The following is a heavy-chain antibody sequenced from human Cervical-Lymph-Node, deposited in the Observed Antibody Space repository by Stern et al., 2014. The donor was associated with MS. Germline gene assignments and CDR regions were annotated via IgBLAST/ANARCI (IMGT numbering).Heavy chain of an antibody. D-gene: IGHD2-8*02. CDR3: VRHVRSVVSPFDY. V-gene: IGHV4-39*01. J-gene: IGHJ4*02. CDR2: IYSSGTT. Sequence: QLQLQESGPRLLKPSETLSPTCSVSGGSISSTSYYWGWVRQSPGKGLEWIGSIYSSGTTYTTPPLKSRVSISVDPSKNNLPLNLTAGTAADSAVYYCVRHVRSVVSPFDYWGQGSLVIVSS. CDR1: GGSISSTSYY.